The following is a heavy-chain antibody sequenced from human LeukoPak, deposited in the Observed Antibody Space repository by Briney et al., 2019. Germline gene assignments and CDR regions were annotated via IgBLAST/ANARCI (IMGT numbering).Heavy chain of an antibody. CDR1: GFTFSSYA. V-gene: IGHV3-30-3*01. D-gene: IGHD5-18*01. CDR2: ISYDGSKK. CDR3: ARDQRGYSDGANDY. Sequence: GRSLRLSCAASGFTFSSYAMHWVRQAPGKGLEWVAVISYDGSKKYYGDSVKGRFTISRDNSKNTLYLQMNSLRPEDTAVYYCARDQRGYSDGANDYWGQGTLVTVSS. J-gene: IGHJ4*02.